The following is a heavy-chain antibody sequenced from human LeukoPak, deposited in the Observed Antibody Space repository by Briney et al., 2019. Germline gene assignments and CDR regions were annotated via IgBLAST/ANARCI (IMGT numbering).Heavy chain of an antibody. CDR3: ARGADGYNNYYFDY. D-gene: IGHD3-10*01. J-gene: IGHJ4*02. CDR1: GDSVSSNSAA. Sequence: SQTLSLTCAFSGDSVSSNSAAWNWIRQSPSRGLEWLGRTYYKSKWFNDYAISVRSRITINPDTSKNQFSLQLNSVTPEDTAVYYCARGADGYNNYYFDYWGQGTLVTVSS. V-gene: IGHV6-1*01. CDR2: TYYKSKWFN.